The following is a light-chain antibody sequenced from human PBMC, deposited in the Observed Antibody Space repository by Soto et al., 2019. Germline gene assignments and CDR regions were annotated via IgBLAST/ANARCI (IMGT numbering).Light chain of an antibody. J-gene: IGKJ5*01. CDR1: QGISSY. Sequence: SITCRASQGISSYLAWYHQKPGKAPKLLIYAASTLQSGVPSRFSGSGSGTDFTLTISSLQPEDFATYYCQQLNSYSITFGQGTRLEIK. CDR2: AAS. V-gene: IGKV1-9*01. CDR3: QQLNSYSIT.